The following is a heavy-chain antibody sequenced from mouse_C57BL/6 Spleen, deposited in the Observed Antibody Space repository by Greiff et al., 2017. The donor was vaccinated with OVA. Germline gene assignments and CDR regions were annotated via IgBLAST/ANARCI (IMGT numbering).Heavy chain of an antibody. CDR3: AVIRGDFDV. Sequence: VQLQESGAELVKPGASVKLSCKASGYTFTSYWMHWVKQRPGQGLEWIGMIHPNSGSTNYNEKFKSKATLTVDKSSSTAYMQLSSLTSEDSAVYYCAVIRGDFDVWGTGTTVTVSS. V-gene: IGHV1-64*01. CDR1: GYTFTSYW. CDR2: IHPNSGST. J-gene: IGHJ1*03. D-gene: IGHD1-1*01.